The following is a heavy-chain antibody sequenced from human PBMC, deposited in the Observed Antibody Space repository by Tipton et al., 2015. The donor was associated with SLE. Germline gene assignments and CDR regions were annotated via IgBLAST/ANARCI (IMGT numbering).Heavy chain of an antibody. J-gene: IGHJ3*02. CDR1: GFTFSSYE. D-gene: IGHD6-6*01. V-gene: IGHV3-48*03. Sequence: SLRLSCAASGFTFSSYEMNWVRQAPGKGLEWVSYITSSGSYTNYADSVKGRFTISRDNAKNSLYLQMNSLRAEDTAVYYCARVGVAAHPDAFDIWGQGTMVTVSS. CDR2: ITSSGSYT. CDR3: ARVGVAAHPDAFDI.